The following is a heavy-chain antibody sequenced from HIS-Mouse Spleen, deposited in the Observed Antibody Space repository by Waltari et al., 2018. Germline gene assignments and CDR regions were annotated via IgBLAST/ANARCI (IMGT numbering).Heavy chain of an antibody. V-gene: IGHV4-31*03. CDR2: IYYSGST. D-gene: IGHD3-10*01. Sequence: QVQLQESGPGLVKPSQTLSLTCTVSGGSIRSGGYYWSWIRLHPGKGLEWIGYIYYSGSTYYNPSLKSRVTISVDTSKNQFSLKLSSVTAADTAVYYCAREKGYYGSGSYYYYYYGMDVWGQGTTVTVSS. J-gene: IGHJ6*02. CDR1: GGSIRSGGYY. CDR3: AREKGYYGSGSYYYYYYGMDV.